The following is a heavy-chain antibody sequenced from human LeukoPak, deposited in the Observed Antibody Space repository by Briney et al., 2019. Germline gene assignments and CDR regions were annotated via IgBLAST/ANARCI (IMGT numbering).Heavy chain of an antibody. Sequence: ASVKVSCKASGYTFTGYYMHWVRQAPGQGLEWMGWINPNSGGTNYAQKFQGWVTMTRDTSISTAYMELSRLRSDDTAVYYCAREKAAGSGYYYYYGMEVWGQGTTVTVSS. CDR1: GYTFTGYY. CDR2: INPNSGGT. D-gene: IGHD6-13*01. CDR3: AREKAAGSGYYYYYGMEV. V-gene: IGHV1-2*04. J-gene: IGHJ6*02.